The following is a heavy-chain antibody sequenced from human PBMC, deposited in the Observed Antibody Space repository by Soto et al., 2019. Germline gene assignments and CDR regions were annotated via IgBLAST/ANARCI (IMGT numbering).Heavy chain of an antibody. CDR2: IGGSGTPT. CDR1: GFTFSSYA. J-gene: IGHJ6*02. D-gene: IGHD2-2*01. CDR3: SIYIPGVRYYGMDV. V-gene: IGHV3-23*01. Sequence: GGSLRLSCAASGFTFSSYAMKWVRQAPGKGLEWASLIGGSGTPTYYADSVKGRFTISRDNSGNTLFLEMYSLRAEDTAVYYCSIYIPGVRYYGMDVWGQGTTVTVSS.